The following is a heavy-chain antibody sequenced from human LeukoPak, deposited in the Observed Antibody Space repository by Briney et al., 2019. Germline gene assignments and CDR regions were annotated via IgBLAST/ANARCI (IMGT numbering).Heavy chain of an antibody. CDR3: GRDLVRGVSTFDY. D-gene: IGHD3-10*01. V-gene: IGHV3-48*02. J-gene: IGHJ4*02. Sequence: PGGSLRLSCAASGFTFSSYSMNWVRQAPEKGLEWVSYISSSSSSSTIYYADSVKGRFTISRDNAKNSLYLQMNSLRDEDTAVYYCGRDLVRGVSTFDYWGQGTLVTVSS. CDR2: ISSSSSSSTI. CDR1: GFTFSSYS.